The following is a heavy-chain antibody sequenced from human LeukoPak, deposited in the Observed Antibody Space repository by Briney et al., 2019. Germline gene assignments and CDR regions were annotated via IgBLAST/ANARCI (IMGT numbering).Heavy chain of an antibody. J-gene: IGHJ4*02. CDR2: IYYSGST. V-gene: IGHV4-39*01. CDR3: ARLRVVVAATLIDY. D-gene: IGHD2-15*01. Sequence: SETLSLTCTVSGGSISSSSYYWGWIRQPPGKGLEWIGTIYYSGSTYYNPSLKSRVIISVDTSKNQFSLKLSSVTAADTAVYHCARLRVVVAATLIDYWGQGTLVTVSS. CDR1: GGSISSSSYY.